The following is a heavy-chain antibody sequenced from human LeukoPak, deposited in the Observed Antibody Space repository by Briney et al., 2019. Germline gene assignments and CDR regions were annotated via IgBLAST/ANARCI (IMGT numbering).Heavy chain of an antibody. D-gene: IGHD6-19*01. CDR1: GGSISSYY. CDR2: MDDSGST. V-gene: IGHV4-59*08. Sequence: SETLSLTCTVSGGSISSYYWSWIRQPPGKGLEWIGYMDDSGSTNYNPSRTSRVTISEDTSKNQLSLKLGSVTAADTAVYYCARHSSGSGGAFQYWGQGTPVTVSS. CDR3: ARHSSGSGGAFQY. J-gene: IGHJ4*02.